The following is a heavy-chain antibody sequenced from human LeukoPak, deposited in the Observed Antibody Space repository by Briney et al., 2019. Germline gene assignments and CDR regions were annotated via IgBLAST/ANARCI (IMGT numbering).Heavy chain of an antibody. CDR1: GYTFTSYA. J-gene: IGHJ6*04. CDR3: ARLVVPAAPGYYYGMDV. D-gene: IGHD2-2*01. V-gene: IGHV1-3*01. Sequence: ASVKVSCKASGYTFTSYAMHWVRQAPGQRLEWMGWINAGNGNTKYSQKFQGRVTITRDTSASTAYMELSSLRSEDTAVYYRARLVVPAAPGYYYGMDVWGKGTTVTVSS. CDR2: INAGNGNT.